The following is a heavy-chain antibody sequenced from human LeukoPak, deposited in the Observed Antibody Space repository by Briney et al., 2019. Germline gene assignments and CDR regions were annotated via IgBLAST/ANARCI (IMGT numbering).Heavy chain of an antibody. J-gene: IGHJ5*02. V-gene: IGHV1-8*01. CDR2: VSPNSGDT. CDR3: SRGPRFDP. Sequence: ASVKVSCKTSGYSFNIYEINWVRRATGQGLEWMGWVSPNSGDTDYAQKFQGRLTMTRNTSISTAYMELSGLRLEDTAVYYCSRGPRFDPWGQGTQVTVSS. CDR1: GYSFNIYE.